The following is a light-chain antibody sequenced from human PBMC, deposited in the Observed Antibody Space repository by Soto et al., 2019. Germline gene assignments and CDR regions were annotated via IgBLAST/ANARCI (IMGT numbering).Light chain of an antibody. Sequence: EIVLTQSPATLSLSPGERATLSCRASQSVSSYLAWYQQKPGQAPRLLIYDASNWATGIPARFSGSGSGTAFFLPISSLEPEDFAIYYCQQRSNWPPVTFGGGTKVEIK. CDR3: QQRSNWPPVT. J-gene: IGKJ4*01. V-gene: IGKV3-11*01. CDR2: DAS. CDR1: QSVSSY.